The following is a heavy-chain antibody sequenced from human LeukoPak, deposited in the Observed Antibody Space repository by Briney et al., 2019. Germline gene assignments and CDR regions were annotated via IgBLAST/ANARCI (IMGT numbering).Heavy chain of an antibody. J-gene: IGHJ6*02. D-gene: IGHD4-17*01. CDR2: ISCDGSNK. Sequence: GGSLRLSCAASGFTFSSYSMNWVRQAPGKGLEWVAVISCDGSNKYYADSVKGRFTISRDNSKNTLYLQMNSLRAEDTAVYYCARSDYGDSYYYYGMDVWGQGTTVTVSS. CDR3: ARSDYGDSYYYYGMDV. CDR1: GFTFSSYS. V-gene: IGHV3-30*03.